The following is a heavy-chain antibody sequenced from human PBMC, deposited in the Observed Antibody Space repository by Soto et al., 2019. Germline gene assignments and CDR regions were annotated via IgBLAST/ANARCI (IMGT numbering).Heavy chain of an antibody. CDR1: RFTFSSYA. Sequence: QEQLVESGGGVVQPGRSLRLSCAASRFTFSSYALHWVRQAPGKGLEWVSVISNDGSNKYYAESVKARFTISRDNSKNTLYLQMNSLRAEDTAVYYCARGWGSGWYLDYWGQGTLVTVSS. CDR2: ISNDGSNK. J-gene: IGHJ4*02. V-gene: IGHV3-30-3*01. CDR3: ARGWGSGWYLDY. D-gene: IGHD6-19*01.